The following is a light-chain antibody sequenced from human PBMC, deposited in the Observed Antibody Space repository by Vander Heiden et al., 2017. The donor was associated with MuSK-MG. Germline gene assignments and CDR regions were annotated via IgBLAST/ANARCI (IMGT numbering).Light chain of an antibody. CDR2: EVT. CDR3: SSYSTSTLAL. J-gene: IGLJ3*02. CDR1: TSDIGAYNL. Sequence: SALTPPASVSGSSGQPITISCTGTTSDIGAYNLFSWYQQHPAKAPKLIIYEVTYRPSGVSDRFSGTKSGNTASLTISGRQAEDDADYFCSSYSTSTLALFGGGTKLTVL. V-gene: IGLV2-14*01.